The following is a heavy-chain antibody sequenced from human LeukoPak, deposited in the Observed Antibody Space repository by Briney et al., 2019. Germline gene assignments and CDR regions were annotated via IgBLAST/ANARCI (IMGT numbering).Heavy chain of an antibody. V-gene: IGHV3-48*01. Sequence: GGSLRLSCAASGFTFSSYSMNWVRQAPGKGLEWVSYISSSSSTIYYADSVKGRFTISRDNAKNSLYLQMNSLRAEDTAVYYCVRDRVPGRDCSSTSCYAIWFDPWGQGTLVTVSS. CDR3: VRDRVPGRDCSSTSCYAIWFDP. CDR2: ISSSSSTI. CDR1: GFTFSSYS. D-gene: IGHD2-2*01. J-gene: IGHJ5*02.